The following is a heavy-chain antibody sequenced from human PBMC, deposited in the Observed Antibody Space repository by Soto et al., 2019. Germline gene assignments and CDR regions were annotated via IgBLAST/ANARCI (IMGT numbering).Heavy chain of an antibody. CDR2: ISGEGTDT. V-gene: IGHV3-23*03. D-gene: IGHD1-26*01. J-gene: IGHJ4*02. CDR3: AKVPSTGSSEGFDY. CDR1: GFTFNSFG. Sequence: HPGGSLRLSCAGSGFTFNSFGMSWVRQAPGKGLEWVSGISGEGTDTYYVGSVKGRFTISRDNSKNTLYLQMNSLRVEDTAVYYCAKVPSTGSSEGFDYWGQGTLVTVSS.